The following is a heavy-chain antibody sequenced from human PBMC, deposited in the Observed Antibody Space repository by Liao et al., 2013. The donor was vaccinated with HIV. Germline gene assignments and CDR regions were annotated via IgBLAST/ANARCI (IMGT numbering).Heavy chain of an antibody. D-gene: IGHD3-3*01. CDR3: ARAVTIFGVVKNYYYMDV. CDR2: IYTSGST. J-gene: IGHJ6*03. V-gene: IGHV4-59*10. CDR1: GGSFSGYY. Sequence: QVQLQQWGAGLLKPSETLSLTCAVYGGSFSGYYWSWIRQPPGKGLEWIGRIYTSGSTNYNPSLKSRVTMSVDTSKNQFSLKLSSVTAADTAVYYCARAVTIFGVVKNYYYMDVWGKGTTVTVSS.